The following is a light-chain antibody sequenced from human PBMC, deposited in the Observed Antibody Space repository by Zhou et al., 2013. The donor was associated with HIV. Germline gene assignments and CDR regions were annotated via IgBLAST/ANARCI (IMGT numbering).Light chain of an antibody. V-gene: IGKV1-5*03. J-gene: IGKJ1*01. Sequence: DVQVTQSPSTLSASVGDSVTITCRASQSISNWLAWYQQKPGKAPNLLIYKASTLESGVPSRFSGSGSGTEFTLTISPLQPEDSATYYCQQYSRYAGAFGQGTKVEIK. CDR1: QSISNW. CDR3: QQYSRYAGA. CDR2: KAS.